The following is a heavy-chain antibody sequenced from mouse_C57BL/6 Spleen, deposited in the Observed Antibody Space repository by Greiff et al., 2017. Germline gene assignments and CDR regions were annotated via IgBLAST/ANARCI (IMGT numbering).Heavy chain of an antibody. CDR1: GYTFTDYY. CDR3: ARSWGAWFAY. D-gene: IGHD4-1*01. CDR2: INPNNGGT. J-gene: IGHJ3*01. V-gene: IGHV1-26*01. Sequence: VQLQQSGPELVRPGASVKISCKASGYTFTDYYMNWVKQSHGKSLEWIGDINPNNGGTSYNQKFKGKATLTVDKSSSTAYMELRSLTSEDSAVXYCARSWGAWFAYWGQGALVTVSA.